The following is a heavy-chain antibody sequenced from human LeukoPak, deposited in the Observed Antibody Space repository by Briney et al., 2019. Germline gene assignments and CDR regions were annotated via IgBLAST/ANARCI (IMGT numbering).Heavy chain of an antibody. CDR1: GGSISGVSDY. CDR2: INHSGST. CDR3: ARAGLQLRYFDY. Sequence: SETLSLTCTVSGGSISGVSDYWAWIRQPPGKGLEWIGEINHSGSTNYNPSLKSRVTISVDTSKNQFSLKLSSVTAADTAVYYCARAGLQLRYFDYWGQGTLVTVSS. V-gene: IGHV4-39*07. J-gene: IGHJ4*02. D-gene: IGHD5-24*01.